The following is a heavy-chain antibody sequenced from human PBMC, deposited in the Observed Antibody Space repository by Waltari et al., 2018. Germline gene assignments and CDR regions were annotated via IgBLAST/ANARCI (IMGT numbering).Heavy chain of an antibody. Sequence: LSLTCTVSGGAISGSGYYWGWVRQTPGKGLEWIASIYHDGTSYYTPSLKSRVTISVDTFENNFSLRLSSVTSADTAIYYCARPGSSSPYYWFNPWGQGILVTVSS. CDR3: ARPGSSSPYYWFNP. CDR2: IYHDGTS. CDR1: GGAISGSGYY. D-gene: IGHD2-2*01. V-gene: IGHV4-39*02. J-gene: IGHJ5*02.